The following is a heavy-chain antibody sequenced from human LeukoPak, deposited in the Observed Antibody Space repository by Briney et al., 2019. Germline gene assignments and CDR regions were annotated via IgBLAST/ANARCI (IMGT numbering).Heavy chain of an antibody. V-gene: IGHV3-9*01. J-gene: IGHJ6*03. Sequence: PGGSLRLSCAASGFTFDDYAMHWVRQAPGKGLEWVSGISWNSGSIGYADSVKGRFTISRDNAKNSLYLQMNSLRAEDTAVYYCAKRGSYYYYMDVWGKGTTVTVSS. CDR1: GFTFDDYA. D-gene: IGHD3-10*01. CDR3: AKRGSYYYYMDV. CDR2: ISWNSGSI.